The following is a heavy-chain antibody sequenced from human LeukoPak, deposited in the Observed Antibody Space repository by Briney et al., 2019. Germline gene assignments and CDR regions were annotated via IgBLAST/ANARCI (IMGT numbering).Heavy chain of an antibody. V-gene: IGHV3-21*01. CDR3: ARDASTHYYDSSGYYWGNAFDI. J-gene: IGHJ3*02. CDR2: ISSSSNNM. D-gene: IGHD3-22*01. Sequence: GGSLRLSCAASGFTFSYYSMNWVRQAPGKGLEWLSSISSSSNNMHSADSLKGRFTISRDNAKNSLYLQMNSLRAEDTAVYYCARDASTHYYDSSGYYWGNAFDIWGQGTMVTVSS. CDR1: GFTFSYYS.